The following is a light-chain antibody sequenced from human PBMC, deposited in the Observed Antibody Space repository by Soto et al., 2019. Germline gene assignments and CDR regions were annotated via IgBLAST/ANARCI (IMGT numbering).Light chain of an antibody. CDR2: DAS. J-gene: IGKJ1*01. Sequence: EIVLTQSPATLSLCPGERATLSCRASQSVSSYLAWYQQKPGQAPRLLIYDASNRATGIPARFSGSGSGTDFTLTISSLEPEDFAVYYCQHRSNWPVTFGQGTKVEIK. CDR3: QHRSNWPVT. V-gene: IGKV3-11*01. CDR1: QSVSSY.